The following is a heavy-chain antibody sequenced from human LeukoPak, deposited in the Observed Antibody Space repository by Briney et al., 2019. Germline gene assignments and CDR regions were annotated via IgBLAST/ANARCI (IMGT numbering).Heavy chain of an antibody. CDR3: AREGSMTARPFVSIDY. CDR1: GGSISTYY. V-gene: IGHV4-4*07. CDR2: IHTSGST. D-gene: IGHD6-6*01. Sequence: SETLSLTCTVSGGSISTYYWSWIRQPAGKGLEWIGRIHTSGSTDYNPSLESRVTMSVDTSRNQFSLKLSSVTAADTAVYYCAREGSMTARPFVSIDYWGQGTLVTVSS. J-gene: IGHJ4*02.